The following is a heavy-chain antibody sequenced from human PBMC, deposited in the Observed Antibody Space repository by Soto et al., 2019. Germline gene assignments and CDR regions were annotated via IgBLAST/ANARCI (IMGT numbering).Heavy chain of an antibody. V-gene: IGHV1-18*01. J-gene: IGHJ6*03. CDR1: GYTFTSYG. CDR3: ARVTYYDILTGYRVYYYMDV. D-gene: IGHD3-9*01. CDR2: ISAYNGNT. Sequence: ASVKVSCKASGYTFTSYGISWVRQAPGQGLEWMGWISAYNGNTNYAQKLQGRVTMTTDTSTSTAYMELRSLRSDDTAVYYCARVTYYDILTGYRVYYYMDVWGKGTTVTV.